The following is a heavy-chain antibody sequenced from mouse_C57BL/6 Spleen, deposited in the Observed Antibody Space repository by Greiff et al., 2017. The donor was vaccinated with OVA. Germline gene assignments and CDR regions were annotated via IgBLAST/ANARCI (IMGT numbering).Heavy chain of an antibody. J-gene: IGHJ2*01. V-gene: IGHV1-64*01. CDR1: GYTFTSYW. CDR3: AREDTTVVAYYFDY. CDR2: IHPNSGST. Sequence: VQLQQPGAELVKPGASVKLSCKASGYTFTSYWMHWVKQRPGQGLEWIGMIHPNSGSTNYNEKFKSKATLTVDKSSSTAYMQLSSLTSEDSAVYYCAREDTTVVAYYFDYWGQGTTLTVSS. D-gene: IGHD1-1*01.